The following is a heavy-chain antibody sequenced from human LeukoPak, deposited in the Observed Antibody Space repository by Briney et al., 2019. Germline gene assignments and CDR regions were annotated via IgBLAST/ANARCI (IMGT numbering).Heavy chain of an antibody. V-gene: IGHV3-33*06. CDR1: KFTFSHYG. CDR3: EKDARRGFDYSNSLEN. D-gene: IGHD4-11*01. Sequence: PGGSLRLSCAASKFTFSHYGMHWVRQAPGKGLEWVAVIWNDGSSQYYADSVKGRFTVSRDNSQRMLYLQMNSLRPEVTSVYYCEKDARRGFDYSNSLENWGQGTLVTVSS. CDR2: IWNDGSSQ. J-gene: IGHJ4*02.